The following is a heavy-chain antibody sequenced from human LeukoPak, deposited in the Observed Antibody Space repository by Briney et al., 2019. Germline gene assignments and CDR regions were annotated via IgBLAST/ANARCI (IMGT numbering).Heavy chain of an antibody. CDR2: TSGSGGGT. D-gene: IGHD6-13*01. CDR3: AKGTAAVDY. V-gene: IGHV3-23*01. Sequence: GGSLRLSCAASGFTFSNAWMSWVRQAPGKGLEWVSSTSGSGGGTYYVDSVKGRFTISRDNSKNTLYLQMNSLRAEDTAVYYCAKGTAAVDYWGQGTLVTVSS. J-gene: IGHJ4*02. CDR1: GFTFSNAW.